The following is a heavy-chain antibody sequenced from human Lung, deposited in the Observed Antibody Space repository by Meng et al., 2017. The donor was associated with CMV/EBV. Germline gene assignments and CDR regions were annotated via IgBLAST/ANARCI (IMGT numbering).Heavy chain of an antibody. V-gene: IGHV1-69*05. CDR2: IIPIFGTA. Sequence: NFSSDAISWVRQAPGQGLEWMGGIIPIFGTANYAQKFQGRVTITTDESTSTAYMELSSLRSEDTAVYYCARVRSRDYGDFYAHFDYWGQGTLVTVSS. CDR1: NFSSDA. CDR3: ARVRSRDYGDFYAHFDY. D-gene: IGHD4-17*01. J-gene: IGHJ4*02.